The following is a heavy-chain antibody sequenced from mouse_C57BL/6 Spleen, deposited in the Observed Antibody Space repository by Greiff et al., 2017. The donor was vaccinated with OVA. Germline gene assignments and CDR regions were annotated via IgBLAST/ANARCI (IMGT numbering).Heavy chain of an antibody. D-gene: IGHD1-1*01. J-gene: IGHJ3*01. Sequence: VQLQQPGAELVMPGASVKLSCKASGYNFTSYWMHWVKQRPGQGLEWIGEIDPSDSYTNYNQKFKGKSTLTVDKSSRTAYMQLSSLTSDDSAVYYCARCGTLLFAYWGQGTLVTVSA. CDR1: GYNFTSYW. CDR2: IDPSDSYT. CDR3: ARCGTLLFAY. V-gene: IGHV1-69*01.